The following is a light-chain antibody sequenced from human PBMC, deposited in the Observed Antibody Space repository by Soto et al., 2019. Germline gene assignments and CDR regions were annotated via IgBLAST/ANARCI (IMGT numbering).Light chain of an antibody. CDR1: SSNIGSNT. CDR3: GSWDSSLSAYV. CDR2: DDN. Sequence: QSVLTQPLSASASPGQRVTISCSGGSSNIGSNTVAWYQHLPGTAPPRLIYDDNKRPSGIPDRFSGSKSGTSATLGITGFQTGDEADYYCGSWDSSLSAYVFGTGTKVPLL. V-gene: IGLV1-51*01. J-gene: IGLJ1*01.